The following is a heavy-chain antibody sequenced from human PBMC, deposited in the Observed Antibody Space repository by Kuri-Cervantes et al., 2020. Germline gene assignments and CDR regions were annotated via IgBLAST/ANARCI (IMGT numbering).Heavy chain of an antibody. CDR1: GGSISSSSYY. Sequence: SETLSLTCTVSGGSISSSSYYWGWIRQPPGKGLEWIGSIYYSGSTYYNPSLKSRVTISVDTSKNQFSLKLSSVTAADTAVYYCARQVHYYDSSGHTEYYFDYWGQGTLVTVSS. V-gene: IGHV4-39*01. CDR3: ARQVHYYDSSGHTEYYFDY. CDR2: IYYSGST. J-gene: IGHJ4*02. D-gene: IGHD3-22*01.